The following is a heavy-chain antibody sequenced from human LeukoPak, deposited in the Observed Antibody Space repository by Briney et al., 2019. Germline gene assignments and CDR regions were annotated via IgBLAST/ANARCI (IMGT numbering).Heavy chain of an antibody. V-gene: IGHV1-18*01. D-gene: IGHD3-16*01. CDR3: ARDLGRRGRYDYVWGN. J-gene: IGHJ4*02. Sequence: ALVKVSCPAAGYTYTRYAMNWVRQAPGQGREWLGWISAYNGNTNYAQKLQGRVTMTTDTSTSTAYMELRSLRSDDSAVYYCARDLGRRGRYDYVWGNWGQGTLVTVSS. CDR1: GYTYTRYA. CDR2: ISAYNGNT.